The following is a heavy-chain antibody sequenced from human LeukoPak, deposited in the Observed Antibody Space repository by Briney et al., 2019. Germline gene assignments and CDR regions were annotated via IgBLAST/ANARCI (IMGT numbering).Heavy chain of an antibody. CDR1: DVSITTYF. V-gene: IGHV4-34*01. CDR2: INHSGST. Sequence: SETLSLTCTVSDVSITTYFWSWIRQPVGKGLEWIGEINHSGSTNYNPSLKSRVTISVDTSKNQFSLKLSSVTAADTAVYYCARGKTTVTTGWYFDLWGRGTLVTVSS. J-gene: IGHJ2*01. CDR3: ARGKTTVTTGWYFDL. D-gene: IGHD4-11*01.